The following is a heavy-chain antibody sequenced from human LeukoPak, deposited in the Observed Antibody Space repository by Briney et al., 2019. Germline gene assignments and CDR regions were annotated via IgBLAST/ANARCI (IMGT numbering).Heavy chain of an antibody. Sequence: GGSLRLSCAASGFTFSSYAMHWVRQAPGKGLEWVAVISYDGSNKYYADSVKGRFTISRDNSKNTLYLQMNSLRAEDTAVYYCARASRPNFDYWGQGTLVTVSS. J-gene: IGHJ4*02. CDR3: ARASRPNFDY. V-gene: IGHV3-30-3*01. CDR2: ISYDGSNK. CDR1: GFTFSSYA.